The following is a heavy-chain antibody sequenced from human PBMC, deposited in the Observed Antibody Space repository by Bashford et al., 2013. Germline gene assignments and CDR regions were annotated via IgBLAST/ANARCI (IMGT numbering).Heavy chain of an antibody. CDR3: AIRGYYDFWSWYGWFDP. CDR2: IIPIFGTA. CDR1: GGTFSSYA. V-gene: IGHV1-69*06. J-gene: IGHJ5*02. Sequence: SVKVSCKASGGTFSSYAISWVRQAPGQGLEWMGGIIPIFGTANYAQKFQGRVTITADKSTSTAYMELSSLRSEDTAVYYCAIRGYYDFWSWYGWFDPWGQGTLVTVSS. D-gene: IGHD3-3*01.